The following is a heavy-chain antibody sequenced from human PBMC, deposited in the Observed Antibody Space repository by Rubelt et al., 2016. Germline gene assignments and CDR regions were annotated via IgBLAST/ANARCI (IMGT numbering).Heavy chain of an antibody. J-gene: IGHJ4*02. CDR2: IDSDGGST. CDR3: ARGARGHGGNGDFDY. Sequence: GSLRLSCAASGFTFSSYGMSWVRQAPGKGLEWVSRIDSDGGSTTYADSVKGRFTMSRDNAKNTMYLQMSSLRAEDTAVYYCARGARGHGGNGDFDYWGQGTLVTVSS. V-gene: IGHV3-74*01. D-gene: IGHD4-23*01. CDR1: GFTFSSYG.